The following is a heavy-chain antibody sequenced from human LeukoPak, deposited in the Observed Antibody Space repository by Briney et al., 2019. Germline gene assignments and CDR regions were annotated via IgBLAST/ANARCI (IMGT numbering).Heavy chain of an antibody. V-gene: IGHV3-53*01. CDR2: IYSGGST. J-gene: IGHJ4*02. CDR1: GFTVSSNY. Sequence: GGSLRLSSAASGFTVSSNYMSWVRQAPGKGLEWVSVIYSGGSTYYADSVKGRFTISRDNSKNTLYLQMNSLRAEDTAVYYCASHRGSGYFDYWGQGTLVTVSS. D-gene: IGHD1-26*01. CDR3: ASHRGSGYFDY.